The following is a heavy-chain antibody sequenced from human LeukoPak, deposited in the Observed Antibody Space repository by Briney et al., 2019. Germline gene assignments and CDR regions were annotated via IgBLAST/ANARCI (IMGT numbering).Heavy chain of an antibody. CDR2: IKEDGSEK. J-gene: IGHJ4*02. D-gene: IGHD1-14*01. CDR1: GFSFSSYW. Sequence: GGSLKLSCAVSGFSFSSYWMSWVRQAPGKGLEWVGNIKEDGSEKYYVDSVKGRFTISRDNAKNSLFLQMNSLRVEDTAVYYCARDSFETDIDYWGQGTLVTVSS. V-gene: IGHV3-7*01. CDR3: ARDSFETDIDY.